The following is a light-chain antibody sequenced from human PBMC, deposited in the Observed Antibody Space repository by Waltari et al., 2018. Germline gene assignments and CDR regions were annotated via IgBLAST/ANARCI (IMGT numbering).Light chain of an antibody. V-gene: IGLV3-1*01. J-gene: IGLJ3*02. CDR3: QAWDSSTKV. CDR2: QNS. Sequence: SYELTQPPSVSVSPGQTVSINCPGDKLGDKYACWYQQKPGQSPVLVIYQNSKRPPGSPGRFSGSNSGNTATLTISGTQAMDEADYYFQAWDSSTKVFGGGTKLTVL. CDR1: KLGDKY.